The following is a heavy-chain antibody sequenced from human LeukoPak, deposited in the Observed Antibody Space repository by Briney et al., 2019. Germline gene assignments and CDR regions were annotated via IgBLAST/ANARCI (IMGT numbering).Heavy chain of an antibody. CDR3: ARLGTPPSYWYFDL. J-gene: IGHJ2*01. CDR1: GGTFSSYA. CDR2: IIPIFGTA. Sequence: ASVKVSCKASGGTFSSYAISWVRQAPGQGLEWMGGIIPIFGTANYAQKFQGRVTITADKSTSTAYMELSSLRSEDTAAYYCARLGTPPSYWYFDLWGRGALVTVSS. D-gene: IGHD2-15*01. V-gene: IGHV1-69*06.